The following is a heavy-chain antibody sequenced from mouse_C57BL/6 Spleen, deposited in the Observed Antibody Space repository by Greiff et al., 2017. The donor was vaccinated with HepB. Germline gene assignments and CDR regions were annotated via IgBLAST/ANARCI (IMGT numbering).Heavy chain of an antibody. J-gene: IGHJ2*01. CDR3: AREGIYYGNYVAPFDY. CDR1: GYAFSSSW. Sequence: VQLQQSGPELVKPGASVKISCKASGYAFSSSWMNWVKQRPGKGLEWIGRIYPGDGDTNYNGKFKGKATLTADKSSSTAYMQLSSLTSEDSAVYFCAREGIYYGNYVAPFDYWGQRTTLTVSS. V-gene: IGHV1-82*01. D-gene: IGHD2-1*01. CDR2: IYPGDGDT.